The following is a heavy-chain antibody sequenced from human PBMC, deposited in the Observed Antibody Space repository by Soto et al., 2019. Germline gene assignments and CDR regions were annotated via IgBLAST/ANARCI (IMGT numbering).Heavy chain of an antibody. D-gene: IGHD3-10*01. CDR1: GFTFSSYA. Sequence: QVQLVESGGGVVQPGRSLRLSCAASGFTFSSYAMHWVRQAPGKGLEWVAVISYDGSNKYYADSVKGRFTISRDNSKNTLYLQMNSLRAEDTAVYYCARVGITMVRGYFDYWGQGTLVTVSS. V-gene: IGHV3-30-3*01. J-gene: IGHJ4*02. CDR3: ARVGITMVRGYFDY. CDR2: ISYDGSNK.